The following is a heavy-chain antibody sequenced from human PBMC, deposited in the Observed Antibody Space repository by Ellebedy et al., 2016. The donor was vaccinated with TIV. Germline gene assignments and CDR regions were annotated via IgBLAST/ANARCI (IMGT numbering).Heavy chain of an antibody. CDR1: GLAFSDSA. Sequence: GGSLRLSXAASGLAFSDSAVSWVRQAPGKGLEWVSAISGSGGNTYYADSMEGRFTISRDNSKNTLYLQMSSLRVEDTAIYYCATETYRYFDSWGQGTLVTVSS. CDR2: ISGSGGNT. D-gene: IGHD3-16*02. V-gene: IGHV3-23*01. CDR3: ATETYRYFDS. J-gene: IGHJ4*02.